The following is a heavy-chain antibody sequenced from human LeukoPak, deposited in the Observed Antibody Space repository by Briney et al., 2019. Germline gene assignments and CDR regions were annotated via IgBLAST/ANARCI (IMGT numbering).Heavy chain of an antibody. CDR3: ARGRGDDY. CDR1: GFTFSGSA. V-gene: IGHV3-73*01. Sequence: GGSLRLSCAASGFTFSGSAMHWVRQASGKGLEWVGRIRSKVNNYATAYAESVKGRFTISRDDSKNTTYLQMNSLKTEDTAVYYCARGRGDDYWGQGTLVTVSS. D-gene: IGHD1-26*01. CDR2: IRSKVNNYAT. J-gene: IGHJ4*02.